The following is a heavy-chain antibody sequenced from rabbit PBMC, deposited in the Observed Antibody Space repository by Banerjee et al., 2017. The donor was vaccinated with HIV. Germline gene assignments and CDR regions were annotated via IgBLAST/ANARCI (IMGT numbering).Heavy chain of an antibody. V-gene: IGHV1S47*01. D-gene: IGHD4-1*01. J-gene: IGHJ4*01. CDR1: GFDFSSNA. Sequence: QLEESGGGLVQPGASLTLTCTASGFDFSSNAMCWVRQAPGKGLEWIGIIDAGKGTTDYASWVNGRFTISSDNAQNTVDLQLNSLTAADTATYFCARDLAGVIGWNFNLWGPGTLVTVS. CDR2: IDAGKGTT. CDR3: ARDLAGVIGWNFNL.